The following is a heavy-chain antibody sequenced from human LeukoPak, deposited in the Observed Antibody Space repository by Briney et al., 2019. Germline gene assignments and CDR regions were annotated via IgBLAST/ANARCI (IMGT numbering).Heavy chain of an antibody. CDR1: RFSLSTSGVG. J-gene: IGHJ3*02. CDR3: AHSGTVTTPQDSFDI. CDR2: IYWNDYK. Sequence: CGPTLVNPTQTLTLTCTLSRFSLSTSGVGVGWIREPPGKALEWLALIYWNDYKRYSPSLKSRLTITKDTSKNQVVLTMTNMDPVDTATYYCAHSGTVTTPQDSFDIWGQGTMVTVSS. V-gene: IGHV2-5*01. D-gene: IGHD4-17*01.